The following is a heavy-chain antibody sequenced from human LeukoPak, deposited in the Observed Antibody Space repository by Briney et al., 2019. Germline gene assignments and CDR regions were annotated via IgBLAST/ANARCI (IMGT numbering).Heavy chain of an antibody. V-gene: IGHV3-15*01. Sequence: GGSLRLSCVASGFTFSNAWMSWVRQAPGKGLEWVGRFKSKTDGGTTDYAAPVKGRFTISRDDSKNTLYLQMNSLKTEDTAVYYCTTGGRYFDGLLDYWGQGTLVTVSS. D-gene: IGHD3-9*01. CDR3: TTGGRYFDGLLDY. CDR1: GFTFSNAW. CDR2: FKSKTDGGTT. J-gene: IGHJ4*02.